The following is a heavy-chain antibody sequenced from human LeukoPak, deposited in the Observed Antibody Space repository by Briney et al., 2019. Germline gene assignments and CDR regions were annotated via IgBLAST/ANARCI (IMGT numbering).Heavy chain of an antibody. CDR3: AREDEYQLLSDYYYYMDV. CDR2: IYRGGST. Sequence: GGSLRLSCAASGLTVSSNYMSRVRQAPGKGLEWVSVIYRGGSTYYADSVKGRFTISRDNSKNTLYLQMNSLRAEDTAVYYCAREDEYQLLSDYYYYMDVWGKGTTVTVSS. J-gene: IGHJ6*03. CDR1: GLTVSSNY. V-gene: IGHV3-66*02. D-gene: IGHD2-2*01.